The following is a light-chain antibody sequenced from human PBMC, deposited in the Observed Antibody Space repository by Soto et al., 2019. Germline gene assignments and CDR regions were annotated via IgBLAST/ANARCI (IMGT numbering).Light chain of an antibody. V-gene: IGKV3-15*01. J-gene: IGKJ1*01. CDR2: GAS. CDR3: QQYNNWPRT. CDR1: QTVSSN. Sequence: EIVMTQSPATLSVSPWERVTLSCRATQTVSSNLAWYQQRPGQAPRILIYGASTRATDIPARFSGSGSGTEFTLTISGLQSEDFAVYYCQQYNNWPRTFGQGTKVDIK.